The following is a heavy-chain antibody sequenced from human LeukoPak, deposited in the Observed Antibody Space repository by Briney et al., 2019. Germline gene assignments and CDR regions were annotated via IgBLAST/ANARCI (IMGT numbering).Heavy chain of an antibody. CDR2: ISGSDGST. CDR3: AKEGYDSSGYYYGFDY. Sequence: GGSLRLSCAVSGFTFSTYAMNWVRQAPGKGLEWVSGISGSDGSTYYADSVKGRFTISRDNSKNTLYLQMNSLRAEDTAVYYCAKEGYDSSGYYYGFDYWGQGTLVTVSS. CDR1: GFTFSTYA. V-gene: IGHV3-23*01. J-gene: IGHJ4*02. D-gene: IGHD3-22*01.